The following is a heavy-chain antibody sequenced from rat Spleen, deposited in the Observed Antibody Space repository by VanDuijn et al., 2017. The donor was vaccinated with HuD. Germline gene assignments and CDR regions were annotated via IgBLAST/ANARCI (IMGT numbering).Heavy chain of an antibody. CDR3: ARPANYGGGYYFDY. V-gene: IGHV5-31*01. Sequence: EVQLVESGGGLVQPGRSLKLSCVASGFTFNYYWMTWIRQAPGKGLEWVASITNASGGTHYPDSVKGRFTISRDIAKTTLYLHMTSLRSEDTATYYCARPANYGGGYYFDYWGHGVMVTVSS. D-gene: IGHD1-11*01. CDR1: GFTFNYYW. J-gene: IGHJ2*01. CDR2: ITNASGGT.